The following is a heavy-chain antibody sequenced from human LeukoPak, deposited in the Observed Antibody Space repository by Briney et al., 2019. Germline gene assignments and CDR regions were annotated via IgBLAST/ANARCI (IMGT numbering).Heavy chain of an antibody. Sequence: GGSLRLSCAASGFTFDDYAMHWVRQAPGKGLEWVSGISWNSGSIGYADSVKGRFTISRDNAKNSLYLQMNSLRAEDMALYYCAKDVPYGSGYTAFDFWGQGTMVTVSS. CDR3: AKDVPYGSGYTAFDF. V-gene: IGHV3-9*03. CDR2: ISWNSGSI. J-gene: IGHJ3*01. D-gene: IGHD3-10*01. CDR1: GFTFDDYA.